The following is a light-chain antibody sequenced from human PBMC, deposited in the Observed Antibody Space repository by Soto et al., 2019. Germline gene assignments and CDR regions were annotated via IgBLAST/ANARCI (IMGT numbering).Light chain of an antibody. CDR3: CLYVGYIS. J-gene: IGLJ2*01. CDR2: EVS. Sequence: QSALTQPASVSGSPGQSITISCTGTSNDVGRHNFVSWYQQHPGKAPELIIYEVSMRPSGVSYRFSGSKSGNTASLTISGLQAEDEADYYCCLYVGYISFGGGTKVTVL. V-gene: IGLV2-23*02. CDR1: SNDVGRHNF.